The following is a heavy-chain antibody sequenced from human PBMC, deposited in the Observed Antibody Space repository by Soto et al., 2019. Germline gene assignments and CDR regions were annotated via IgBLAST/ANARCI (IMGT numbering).Heavy chain of an antibody. Sequence: ASVKVSCKASGGTFSSYAISWVRQAPGQGLEWMGGISVYNGNTKYAQKLQGRVTMTTDTSTSTAFMELRSLRSDDTAVYYCSRGVAAADYYYAMDVWGQGTTVTVSS. J-gene: IGHJ6*02. CDR2: ISVYNGNT. D-gene: IGHD2-2*01. CDR1: GGTFSSYA. V-gene: IGHV1-18*01. CDR3: SRGVAAADYYYAMDV.